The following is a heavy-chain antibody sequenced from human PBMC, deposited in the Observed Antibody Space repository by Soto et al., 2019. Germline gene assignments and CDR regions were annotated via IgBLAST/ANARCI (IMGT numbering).Heavy chain of an antibody. Sequence: SETLSLTCTVSGGSISSYYWSGIRQPPGKGLEWIGYIYYSGSTNYNPSLKSRVTISVDTSKNQFSLKLSSVTAADTAVYYCAISGSYKNFDYWGQGTLVTVSS. CDR3: AISGSYKNFDY. CDR1: GGSISSYY. D-gene: IGHD1-26*01. J-gene: IGHJ4*02. CDR2: IYYSGST. V-gene: IGHV4-59*01.